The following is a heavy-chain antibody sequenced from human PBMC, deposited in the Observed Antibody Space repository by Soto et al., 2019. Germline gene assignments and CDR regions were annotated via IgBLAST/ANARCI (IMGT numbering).Heavy chain of an antibody. V-gene: IGHV1-69*12. CDR1: GGTFSSYA. CDR2: IIPIFGTA. CDR3: ARVRVWGSDNYFDY. Sequence: QVQLVQSGAEVKKPGSSVKVSCKASGGTFSSYAISWVRQAPGQGLEWMGGIIPIFGTANYAQKFQGRVTITADESTSAAYMERSSLRSEDTAVYYCARVRVWGSDNYFDYWGQGTLVTVSS. D-gene: IGHD3-16*01. J-gene: IGHJ4*02.